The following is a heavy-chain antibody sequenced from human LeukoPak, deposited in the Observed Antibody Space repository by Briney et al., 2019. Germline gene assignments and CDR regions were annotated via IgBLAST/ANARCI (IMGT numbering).Heavy chain of an antibody. CDR3: ARAWGSGSYLYYFDY. Sequence: KASETLSLTCTVSGGSISSGSYYWSWIRQPAGKGLEWIGRIYTSGSTNYNPSLKSRVTISVDTSKNQFSLKLSSVTAADTAVYYCARAWGSGSYLYYFDYWGQGTLVTVSS. J-gene: IGHJ4*02. CDR1: GGSISSGSYY. V-gene: IGHV4-61*02. D-gene: IGHD3-10*01. CDR2: IYTSGST.